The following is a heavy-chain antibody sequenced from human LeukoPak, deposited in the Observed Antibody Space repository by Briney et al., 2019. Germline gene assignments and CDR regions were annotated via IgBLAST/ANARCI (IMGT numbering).Heavy chain of an antibody. CDR3: ARDRGSEGGFDY. Sequence: SETLSLTCTVSGGSISRYYWSWIRQPPGKGLEWIAYIYYSGSTNYNPSLKSRVTISVDTSKNQLSLKLSSVTAADTAVYYCARDRGSEGGFDYWGQGTLVTVSS. CDR1: GGSISRYY. J-gene: IGHJ4*02. D-gene: IGHD2-15*01. V-gene: IGHV4-59*01. CDR2: IYYSGST.